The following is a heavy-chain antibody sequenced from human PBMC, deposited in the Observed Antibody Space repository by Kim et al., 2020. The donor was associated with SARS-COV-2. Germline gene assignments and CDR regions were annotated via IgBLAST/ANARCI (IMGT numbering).Heavy chain of an antibody. V-gene: IGHV3-9*01. Sequence: VKGRCTISSDNAKDSLYLQMNSLRAEDTALYYCAKDGEYCSGGSCYQLDYWGQGTLVTVSS. J-gene: IGHJ4*02. CDR3: AKDGEYCSGGSCYQLDY. D-gene: IGHD2-15*01.